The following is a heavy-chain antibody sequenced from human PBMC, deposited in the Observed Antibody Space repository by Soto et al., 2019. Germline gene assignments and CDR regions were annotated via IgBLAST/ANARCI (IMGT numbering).Heavy chain of an antibody. V-gene: IGHV1-46*01. J-gene: IGHJ6*02. CDR1: GYTFTSYY. Sequence: ASVKVSCKASGYTFTSYYMHWVRQAPGQGLEWMGIINPSGGSTSYAQKFQGRVTMTRDTSTSTVYMELSSLRSEDTAVYYCAKEDYDFWSGYYRGLPTSSRAGGMDVWGQGTTVTVSS. CDR3: AKEDYDFWSGYYRGLPTSSRAGGMDV. D-gene: IGHD3-3*01. CDR2: INPSGGST.